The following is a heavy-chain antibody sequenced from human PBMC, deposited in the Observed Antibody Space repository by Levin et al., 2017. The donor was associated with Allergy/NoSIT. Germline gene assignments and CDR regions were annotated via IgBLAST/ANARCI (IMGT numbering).Heavy chain of an antibody. CDR3: AKVFYRAPDDS. Sequence: GESLKISCAASGFTFSSYGMSWVRQAPGKGLQWVSAISGGGDTTYYADSVKGRFTISRDNSKNTLYLQMNSLRADDTAIYYSAKVFYRAPDDSWGQGTLVTVSS. CDR2: ISGGGDTT. V-gene: IGHV3-23*01. D-gene: IGHD1-14*01. CDR1: GFTFSSYG. J-gene: IGHJ4*02.